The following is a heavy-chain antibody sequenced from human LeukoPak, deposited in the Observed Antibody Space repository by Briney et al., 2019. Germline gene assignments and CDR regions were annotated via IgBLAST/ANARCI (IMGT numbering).Heavy chain of an antibody. CDR3: ASSHESSFND. V-gene: IGHV3-21*01. Sequence: GGSLRLSCAASGFSFSSHSVNWVRQAPGKGLEWVSSISSRSSYIYYADSVKGRFTISRDNAKNSLYLQMNHLRDEDTPVYYCASSHESSFNDWGQGTLVTV. CDR2: ISSRSSYI. J-gene: IGHJ4*02. CDR1: GFSFSSHS. D-gene: IGHD3-22*01.